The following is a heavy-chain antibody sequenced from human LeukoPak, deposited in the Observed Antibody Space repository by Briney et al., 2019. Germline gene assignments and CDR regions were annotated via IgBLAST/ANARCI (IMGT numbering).Heavy chain of an antibody. V-gene: IGHV4-39*01. D-gene: IGHD1-20*01. J-gene: IGHJ5*02. Sequence: SETLSLTCTVSGGSISSSSYYWGWIRQPPGKGLEWIGSIYYSGSTYYNPSLKSRVTISVDTSKNQFSLKLSSVTAADTAVYYCARHSNWNGGVDWFDPWGQGTQVTVSS. CDR1: GGSISSSSYY. CDR3: ARHSNWNGGVDWFDP. CDR2: IYYSGST.